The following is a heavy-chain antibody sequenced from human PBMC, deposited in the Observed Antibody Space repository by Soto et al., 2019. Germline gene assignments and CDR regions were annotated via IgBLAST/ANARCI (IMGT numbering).Heavy chain of an antibody. J-gene: IGHJ4*02. Sequence: QVQLVESGGGVVQPGRSLRLSCAASGFTFSSYGMHWVRQAPGKGLEWVAVISYDGSNKYFADSVKGRFTISRDNSKNTLYLQMNSLRAEDTAMYYCAKDPDFGGVTLALDYWGQGTLVTVSS. V-gene: IGHV3-30*18. CDR3: AKDPDFGGVTLALDY. D-gene: IGHD3-3*01. CDR2: ISYDGSNK. CDR1: GFTFSSYG.